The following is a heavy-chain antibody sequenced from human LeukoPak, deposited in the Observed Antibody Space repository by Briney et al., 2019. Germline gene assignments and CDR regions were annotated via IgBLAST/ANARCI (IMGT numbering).Heavy chain of an antibody. CDR1: GGTFSSYT. CDR3: ARDRGDYYDSSGYYYVSY. J-gene: IGHJ4*02. V-gene: IGHV1-69*04. CDR2: IIPTLGIG. D-gene: IGHD3-22*01. Sequence: SVKVSCKASGGTFSSYTISWVRQAPGQGLEWMGRIIPTLGIGNYAQKFQSRVTITADKSTSTAYMELSSLRSEDTAVYYCARDRGDYYDSSGYYYVSYWGQGTLVTVSS.